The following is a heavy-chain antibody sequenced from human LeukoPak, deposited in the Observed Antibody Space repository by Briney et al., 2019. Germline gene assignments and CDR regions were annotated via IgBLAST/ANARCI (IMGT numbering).Heavy chain of an antibody. V-gene: IGHV1-2*02. CDR1: GYTFTGYY. CDR2: INPNSYGT. CDR3: ARGGRVTTVVTLLDY. D-gene: IGHD4-23*01. J-gene: IGHJ4*02. Sequence: WASVKVSCKASGYTFTGYYMHWVRQAPGQRLEWMGWINPNSYGTNYAQKFQGRVTMTRDTSISTAYMELSRLRSDDTAVYYCARGGRVTTVVTLLDYWGQGTLVTVSS.